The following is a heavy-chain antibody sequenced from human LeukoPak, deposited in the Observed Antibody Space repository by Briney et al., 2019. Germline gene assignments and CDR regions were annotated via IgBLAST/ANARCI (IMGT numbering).Heavy chain of an antibody. CDR2: INHSGST. CDR3: ARGLLSRVTRL. J-gene: IGHJ4*02. Sequence: SETLSLTCAVYGGSFSGYYWSWIRQPPGKGLEWIGEINHSGSTNYNPSLKSRVAISVDTSRTQLAVKLSSVTAADTAVYYCARGLLSRVTRLWGQGTLVTVSS. CDR1: GGSFSGYY. V-gene: IGHV4-34*01. D-gene: IGHD2/OR15-2a*01.